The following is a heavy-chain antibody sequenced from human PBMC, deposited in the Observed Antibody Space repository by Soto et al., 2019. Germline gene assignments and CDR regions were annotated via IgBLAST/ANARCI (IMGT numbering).Heavy chain of an antibody. Sequence: QVQLQQWGAGLLKPSETLSLTCAVYGGSFSGYYWSWIRQPPGKGLEGIGEVNHSGSTNYNPSLKSRVTISVDTFKDQFSLKLSSVTAADTAVCYCASSVVGATQDYYYYGMDVWGRGTTVTVSS. CDR1: GGSFSGYY. CDR2: VNHSGST. V-gene: IGHV4-34*01. J-gene: IGHJ6*02. CDR3: ASSVVGATQDYYYYGMDV. D-gene: IGHD1-26*01.